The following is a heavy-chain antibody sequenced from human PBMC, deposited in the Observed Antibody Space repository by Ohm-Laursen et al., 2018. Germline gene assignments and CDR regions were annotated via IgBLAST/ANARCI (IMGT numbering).Heavy chain of an antibody. CDR1: GFSLTTNGVG. CDR2: IYWDDDK. Sequence: TQTLTLTCTLSGFSLTTNGVGVGWIRQPPGKALEWLVVIYWDDDKRYSPSLRSRLAITKDTSKNQVVLTMSNMDPVDTATYYCAHRPRGVSYYFDYWGQGTLVTVSS. J-gene: IGHJ4*02. D-gene: IGHD3-16*01. CDR3: AHRPRGVSYYFDY. V-gene: IGHV2-5*02.